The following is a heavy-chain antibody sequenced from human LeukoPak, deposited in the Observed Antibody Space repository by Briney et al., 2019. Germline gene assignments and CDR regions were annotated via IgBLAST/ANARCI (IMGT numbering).Heavy chain of an antibody. D-gene: IGHD3-3*01. CDR3: AREFSWSGFFDY. J-gene: IGHJ4*02. V-gene: IGHV4-59*01. Sequence: SETLSLTCTVSDGSISSYYWSWIRQPPGKGLEWIGHIYDSGSTNYNPSLKSRVTISVDISKNQFSLKLSSVTAADTAVYYCAREFSWSGFFDYWGQGTLVTVSS. CDR1: DGSISSYY. CDR2: IYDSGST.